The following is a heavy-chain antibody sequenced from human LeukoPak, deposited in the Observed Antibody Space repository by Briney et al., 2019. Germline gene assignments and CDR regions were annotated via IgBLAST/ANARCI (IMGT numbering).Heavy chain of an antibody. CDR1: GYTFTNYA. CDR2: IIPIFGTA. V-gene: IGHV1-69*13. CDR3: ARGDTAMVLTTVTTLGMDV. Sequence: SVKVSCKASGYTFTNYAIHWVRQAPGQGLEWMGGIIPIFGTANYAQKFQGRVTITADESTSTAYMELSSLRSEDTAVYYCARGDTAMVLTTVTTLGMDVWGQGTTVTVSS. D-gene: IGHD4-17*01. J-gene: IGHJ6*02.